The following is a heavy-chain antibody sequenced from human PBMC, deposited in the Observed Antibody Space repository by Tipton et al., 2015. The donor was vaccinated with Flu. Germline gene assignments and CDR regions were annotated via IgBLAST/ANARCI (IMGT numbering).Heavy chain of an antibody. CDR2: IYYSGST. Sequence: LRLSCTVSGGSISSYYWSWIRQPPGKGLEWIGYIYYSGSTNYNPSLKSRVTISADTSNNQFSLKLSSVTAADTAVYYCARALNSGREYTFDIWGRGTVVTVSS. D-gene: IGHD1-26*01. CDR1: GGSISSYY. J-gene: IGHJ3*02. CDR3: ARALNSGREYTFDI. V-gene: IGHV4-59*01.